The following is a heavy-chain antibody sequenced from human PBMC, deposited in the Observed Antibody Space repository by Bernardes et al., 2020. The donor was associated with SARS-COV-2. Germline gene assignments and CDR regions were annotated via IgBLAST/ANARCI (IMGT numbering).Heavy chain of an antibody. CDR3: ARGIRNRHYYYGVDV. Sequence: SVKVSCKASEGPFRDYAISWVRQAPGQGLDWLGGIIPRFDKTNYAQKFQGRVTITTDESTSAVYLVLTSLTSDDTAMYYCARGIRNRHYYYGVDVWGQGTTVIVSS. D-gene: IGHD1-20*01. V-gene: IGHV1-69*05. J-gene: IGHJ6*02. CDR1: EGPFRDYA. CDR2: IIPRFDKT.